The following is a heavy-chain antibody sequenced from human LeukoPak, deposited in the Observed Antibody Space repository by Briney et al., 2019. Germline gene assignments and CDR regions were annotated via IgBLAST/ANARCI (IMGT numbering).Heavy chain of an antibody. CDR2: IYSGGYT. V-gene: IGHV3-53*01. J-gene: IGHJ3*02. CDR1: GFTFSSNY. CDR3: ARDSPIYGSGSFAFDI. D-gene: IGHD3-10*01. Sequence: GGSLRLSCAASGFTFSSNYMSWVRQAPGKGLEWVSVIYSGGYTYYADSVKGRFTISRDNSKNTLYLQMNSLRAEDTAVYYCARDSPIYGSGSFAFDIWGQGTMVTVSS.